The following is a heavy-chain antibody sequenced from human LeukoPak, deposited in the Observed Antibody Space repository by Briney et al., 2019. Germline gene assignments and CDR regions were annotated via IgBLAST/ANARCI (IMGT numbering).Heavy chain of an antibody. CDR2: IYYSGST. V-gene: IGHV4-59*01. J-gene: IGHJ5*02. CDR1: SGSISNYY. CDR3: ATSYSSGWHNWFDP. D-gene: IGHD6-19*01. Sequence: SENLSLTCTVSSGSISNYYWNWIRQPPGKGLEWIGYIYYSGSTNYNPSLKSRVTISVDTSKNQFSLKLSSATAADTAVYYCATSYSSGWHNWFDPWGQGTLVTVSS.